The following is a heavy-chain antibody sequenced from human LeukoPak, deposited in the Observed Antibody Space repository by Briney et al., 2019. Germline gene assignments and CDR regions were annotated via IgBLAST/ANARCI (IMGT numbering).Heavy chain of an antibody. Sequence: SVTVSFKSSGGTSISYSISWVRQAPGQGLEWMGGIIPIFGTANYAQKFQGRVTMTRNTSISTAYMELSSLRSEDTAVYYCARAANGSGSYGYYYYMDVWGKGTTVTISS. CDR2: IIPIFGTA. CDR3: ARAANGSGSYGYYYYMDV. D-gene: IGHD3-10*01. V-gene: IGHV1-69*05. J-gene: IGHJ6*03. CDR1: GGTSISYS.